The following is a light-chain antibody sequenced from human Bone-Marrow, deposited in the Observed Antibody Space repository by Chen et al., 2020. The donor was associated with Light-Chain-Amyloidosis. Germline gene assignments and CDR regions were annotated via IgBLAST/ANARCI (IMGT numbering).Light chain of an antibody. J-gene: IGLJ3*02. CDR2: DDS. V-gene: IGLV3-21*02. CDR1: NIGSTS. Sequence: SYVLTQPSSVSVAPGQTATIACGGNNIGSTSVHWYQQTPGQAPLLVVYDDSDRPSGIPERLSGSNSGNTATLTISRVEPGDEADYYCEVCDRSSDRPVFGGGTKLTVL. CDR3: EVCDRSSDRPV.